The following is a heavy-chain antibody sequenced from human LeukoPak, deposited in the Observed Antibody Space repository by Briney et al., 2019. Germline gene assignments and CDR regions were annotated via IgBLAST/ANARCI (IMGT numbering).Heavy chain of an antibody. D-gene: IGHD6-13*01. J-gene: IGHJ4*02. Sequence: PGRSLRLSCAASGFTFSSYGMHWVRQAPGKGLEWVAVISYDGSNKYYADSVKGRFTISRDNSKNTLYLQMNSLRAEDTAVYYCARDRPLGIAAAGTAFHFDYWGQGTLVTVSS. CDR3: ARDRPLGIAAAGTAFHFDY. CDR2: ISYDGSNK. V-gene: IGHV3-30*03. CDR1: GFTFSSYG.